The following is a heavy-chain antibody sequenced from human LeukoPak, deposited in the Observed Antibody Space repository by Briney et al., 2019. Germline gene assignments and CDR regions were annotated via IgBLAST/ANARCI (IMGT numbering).Heavy chain of an antibody. Sequence: VASVTVSCKASGCTFSIYAISWVRQAPGQGLEWMGGIIPIFGTANYAQKFQGRVTITADESTSTAYMELSSLRSEDTAVYYCARDAPTYDSSGADFDYWGQGTLVTVSS. J-gene: IGHJ4*02. CDR1: GCTFSIYA. CDR3: ARDAPTYDSSGADFDY. V-gene: IGHV1-69*13. D-gene: IGHD3-22*01. CDR2: IIPIFGTA.